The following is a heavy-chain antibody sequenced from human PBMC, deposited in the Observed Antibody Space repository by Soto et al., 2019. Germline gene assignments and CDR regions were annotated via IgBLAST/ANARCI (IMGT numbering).Heavy chain of an antibody. V-gene: IGHV3-33*01. CDR1: GFTFSRYG. CDR2: VYYDGTNK. Sequence: GGSLRLSCAASGFTFSRYGMHWVRQAPGKGLEWVALVYYDGTNKYYADSVKGRFTISRDNSKNRLYLQMTSLRAEDTAVYFCAREGAYSAFDYWGQGTLVTVSS. CDR3: AREGAYSAFDY. J-gene: IGHJ4*02. D-gene: IGHD1-26*01.